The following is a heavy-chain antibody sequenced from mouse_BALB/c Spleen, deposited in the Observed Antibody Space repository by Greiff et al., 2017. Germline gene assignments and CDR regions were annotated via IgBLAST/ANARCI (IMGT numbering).Heavy chain of an antibody. CDR3: ARGGRYDAGFAY. Sequence: EVQRVESGPSLVKPSQTLSLTCSVTGDSITSGYWNWIRKFPGNKLEYMGYISYSGSTYYNPSLKSRISITRDTSKNQYYLQLNSVTTEDTATYYCARGGRYDAGFAYWGQGTLVTVSA. J-gene: IGHJ3*01. V-gene: IGHV3-8*02. D-gene: IGHD2-14*01. CDR2: ISYSGST. CDR1: GDSITSGY.